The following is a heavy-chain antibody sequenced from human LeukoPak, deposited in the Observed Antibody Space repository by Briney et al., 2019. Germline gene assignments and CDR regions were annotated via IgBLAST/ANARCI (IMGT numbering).Heavy chain of an antibody. CDR1: GYTFTGYY. CDR3: ARGRDGYDYAGFDP. V-gene: IGHV1-18*04. D-gene: IGHD5-24*01. CDR2: ISAYNGNA. Sequence: ASVKVSCKASGYTFTGYYMHWVRQAPGQGFEWMGWISAYNGNADYAQKFRGRVTMTTDTSTNTAYMELRSLGSDDTADYYCARGRDGYDYAGFDPWGQGTLVTVSS. J-gene: IGHJ5*02.